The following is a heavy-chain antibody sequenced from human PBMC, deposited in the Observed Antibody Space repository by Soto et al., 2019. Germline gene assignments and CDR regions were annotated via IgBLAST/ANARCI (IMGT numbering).Heavy chain of an antibody. V-gene: IGHV3-9*01. CDR1: GFTFDDYA. CDR2: ISWKSGSV. Sequence: PGGSLRLSCAASGFTFDDYAMHWVRQAPGKGLEWVSGISWKSGSVGYADSVNGRFTISRDNAKNSLYLEMNSLRSEDTAMYYCLRVSVWNFDFWGQGTPVTVSS. J-gene: IGHJ4*02. D-gene: IGHD6-19*01. CDR3: LRVSVWNFDF.